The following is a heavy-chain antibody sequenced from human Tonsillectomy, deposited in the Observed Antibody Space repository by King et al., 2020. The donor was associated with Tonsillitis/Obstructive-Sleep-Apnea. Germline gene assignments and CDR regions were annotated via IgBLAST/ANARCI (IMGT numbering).Heavy chain of an antibody. D-gene: IGHD2-2*02. CDR2: INHSGSA. J-gene: IGHJ5*02. Sequence: VQLQQWGAGLLKPSETLSLTCAVYVGSFSGYYWSWIRQPPGKGLEWIGEINHSGSANYNPSLKSRRVTISVDTSKHQFSLKLSSVTAADTAVYYCARGRYCSSTSCYTPTNNWFDPWGQGTLVTVSS. CDR1: VGSFSGYY. V-gene: IGHV4-34*01. CDR3: ARGRYCSSTSCYTPTNNWFDP.